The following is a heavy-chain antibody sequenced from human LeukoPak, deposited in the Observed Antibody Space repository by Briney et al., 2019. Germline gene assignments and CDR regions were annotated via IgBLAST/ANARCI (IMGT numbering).Heavy chain of an antibody. V-gene: IGHV3-48*01. CDR2: ISSSSSTI. CDR3: ARTIPFYYYDSSGYLDY. D-gene: IGHD3-22*01. CDR1: GFTFSSYS. Sequence: QTGGSLRLSCAASGFTFSSYSMNWVRQAPGKGLEWVSYISSSSSTIYYADSVKGRFTISGDNAKNSLYLQMNSLRAEDTAVYYCARTIPFYYYDSSGYLDYWGQGTLVTVSS. J-gene: IGHJ4*02.